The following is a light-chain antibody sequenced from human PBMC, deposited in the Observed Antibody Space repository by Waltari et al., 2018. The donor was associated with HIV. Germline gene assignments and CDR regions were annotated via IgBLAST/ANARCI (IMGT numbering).Light chain of an antibody. Sequence: SHELTQPPSVAVSPGQTARITCSGDALTKQYTTWYQQKPGQAPVMVMYKDTERPSGIPERFSGSSSGTTVTLTISGVQAEDEADYYCHSADTTVLFGGGTKLTVL. J-gene: IGLJ2*01. V-gene: IGLV3-25*03. CDR2: KDT. CDR1: ALTKQY. CDR3: HSADTTVL.